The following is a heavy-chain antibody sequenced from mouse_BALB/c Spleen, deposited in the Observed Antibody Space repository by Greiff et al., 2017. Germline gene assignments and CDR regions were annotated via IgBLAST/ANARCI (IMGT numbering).Heavy chain of an antibody. Sequence: EVQLQQSGPELVKPGASVKISCKASGYTFTDYNMHWVKQSHGKSLEWIGYIYPYNGGTGYNQKFKSKATLTVDNSSSTAYMELRSLTSEDSAVYYCARGALAGYDYWGQGTTLTVSS. CDR1: GYTFTDYN. CDR3: ARGALAGYDY. CDR2: IYPYNGGT. D-gene: IGHD2-2*01. V-gene: IGHV1S29*02. J-gene: IGHJ2*01.